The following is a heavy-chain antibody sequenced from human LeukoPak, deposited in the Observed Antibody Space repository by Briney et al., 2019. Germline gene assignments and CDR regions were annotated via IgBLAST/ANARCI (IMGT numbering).Heavy chain of an antibody. J-gene: IGHJ4*02. V-gene: IGHV4-4*09. CDR3: ASSAIVVVISFGFDY. D-gene: IGHD3-22*01. CDR2: IYTSGST. Sequence: PSETLSLTCTVSGGSISSYYWSWIRQPPGKGLEWIGYIYTSGSTNYNPSLKSRVTISVDTSKNQFSLKLSSVTAADTAVYYCASSAIVVVISFGFDYWGQGTLVTVSS. CDR1: GGSISSYY.